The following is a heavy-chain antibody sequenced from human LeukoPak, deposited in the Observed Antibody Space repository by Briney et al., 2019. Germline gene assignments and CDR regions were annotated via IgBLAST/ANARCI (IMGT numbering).Heavy chain of an antibody. CDR3: ARGGGYDFWSGYYQWFDP. CDR1: GGSISSHY. D-gene: IGHD3-3*01. J-gene: IGHJ5*02. V-gene: IGHV4-59*11. Sequence: PSETLSLTCTVSGGSISSHYWSWIRQPPGKGLEWIGYIYYSGSTNYNPSLKSRVTISVDTSKNQFSLKLSSVTAADTAVYYCARGGGYDFWSGYYQWFDPWGQGTLVTVSS. CDR2: IYYSGST.